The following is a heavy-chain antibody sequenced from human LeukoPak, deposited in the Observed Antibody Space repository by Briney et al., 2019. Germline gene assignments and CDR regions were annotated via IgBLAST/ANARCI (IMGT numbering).Heavy chain of an antibody. CDR3: GRRSCSGGSCNCDY. D-gene: IGHD2-15*01. CDR2: ISSGGSNT. J-gene: IGHJ4*02. CDR1: GFTFSIYA. Sequence: GGSLRLSCAGSGFTFSIYAMAWVRQAPEKGLEWVSAISSGGSNTNYADSVKGRFTMSRDNSKNTLYLQMNSLTAEETAVYYCGRRSCSGGSCNCDYWGQGTLVTVSS. V-gene: IGHV3-23*01.